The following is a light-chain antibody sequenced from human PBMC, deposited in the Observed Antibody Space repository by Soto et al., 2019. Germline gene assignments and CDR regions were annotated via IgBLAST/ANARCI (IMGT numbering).Light chain of an antibody. CDR2: STN. CDR1: SGPVSTSYY. CDR3: VLYMGSGIPVV. V-gene: IGLV8-61*01. J-gene: IGLJ2*01. Sequence: QTVVTQEPSFSVSPGGTVTLTCGLSSGPVSTSYYPSWYQQTPGQAPRTLIYSTNTRSSGVPDRFSGSILGNKAALTITGAQADDESDYYCVLYMGSGIPVVFGGGTKLTVL.